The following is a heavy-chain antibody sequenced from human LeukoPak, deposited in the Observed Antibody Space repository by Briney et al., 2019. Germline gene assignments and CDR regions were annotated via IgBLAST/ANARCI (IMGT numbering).Heavy chain of an antibody. Sequence: GGSLRLSCAASGFTFDDYAMHWVRQAPGKGLEWVSGISWNSGSIAYADSVKGRFTISRDNAKNSLYLQMNSLRAEDMAFYYCAKNRRRGYFGSGSNFDYWGQGTLVTVSS. J-gene: IGHJ4*02. CDR1: GFTFDDYA. CDR3: AKNRRRGYFGSGSNFDY. V-gene: IGHV3-9*03. D-gene: IGHD3-10*01. CDR2: ISWNSGSI.